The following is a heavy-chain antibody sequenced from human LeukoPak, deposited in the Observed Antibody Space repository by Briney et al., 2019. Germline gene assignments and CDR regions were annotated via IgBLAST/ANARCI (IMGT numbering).Heavy chain of an antibody. CDR1: GGSISSYY. J-gene: IGHJ4*02. Sequence: SETLSLTCTVSGGSISSYYWTWIRQPPGKGLEWIGYIYYIGSTNYNPSLKSRVTISVDTSKNQFSLRLSSVTAADTAVYYCAREVSTNPRFDYWGQGTLVTVSS. V-gene: IGHV4-59*01. D-gene: IGHD5/OR15-5a*01. CDR3: AREVSTNPRFDY. CDR2: IYYIGST.